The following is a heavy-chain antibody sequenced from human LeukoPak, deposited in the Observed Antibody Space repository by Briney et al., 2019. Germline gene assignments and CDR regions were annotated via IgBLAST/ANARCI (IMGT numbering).Heavy chain of an antibody. D-gene: IGHD5-12*01. CDR1: GFTFSSDG. CDR2: ISSNGGRT. Sequence: SAGSLRLSCSASGFTFSSDGMHWVRHPQGTGLEYVSAISSNGGRTYYADSVNGRFTISRDNSQNTLYLQMSSLRAEDPAVYYCVYGYRGYDFDALDYWGQGTLVTVSS. V-gene: IGHV3-64D*06. CDR3: VYGYRGYDFDALDY. J-gene: IGHJ4*02.